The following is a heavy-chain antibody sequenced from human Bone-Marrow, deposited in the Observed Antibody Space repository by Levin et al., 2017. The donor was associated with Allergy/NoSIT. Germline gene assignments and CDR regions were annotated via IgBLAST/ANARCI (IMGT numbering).Heavy chain of an antibody. CDR3: ARDLGRNKDSAY. V-gene: IGHV7-4-1*02. CDR2: INTNNGNP. J-gene: IGHJ4*02. Sequence: ASVKVSCKTSGYSFTSYDMNWVRRAPGQGFEWMGWINTNNGNPTYAQGFTGRFVFSLDTSVNTTYLQISGLKSGDTAMYYCARDLGRNKDSAYWGQGSLVTVSP. D-gene: IGHD1-26*01. CDR1: GYSFTSYD.